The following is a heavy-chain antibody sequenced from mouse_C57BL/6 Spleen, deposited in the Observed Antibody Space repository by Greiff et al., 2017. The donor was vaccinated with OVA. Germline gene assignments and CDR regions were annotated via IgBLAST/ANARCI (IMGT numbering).Heavy chain of an antibody. J-gene: IGHJ2*01. CDR1: GYSFTGYY. V-gene: IGHV1-42*01. CDR2: INPSTGGT. CDR3: AKSGDGYYFDY. Sequence: EVQGVESGPELVKPGASVKISCKASGYSFTGYYMNWVKQSPEKSLEWIGEINPSTGGTTYNQKFKAKATLTVDKSSSTAYMQLKSLTSEDSAVYYCAKSGDGYYFDYWGQGTTLTVSS. D-gene: IGHD3-3*01.